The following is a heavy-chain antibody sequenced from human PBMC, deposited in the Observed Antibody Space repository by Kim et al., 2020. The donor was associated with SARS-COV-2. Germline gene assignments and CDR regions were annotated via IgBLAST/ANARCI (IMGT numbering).Heavy chain of an antibody. D-gene: IGHD2-2*01. Sequence: GGSLRLSCAASGFTFSSYAMSWVRQAPGKGLEWVSAISGSGGSTYYADSVKGRFTISRDNSKNTLYLQMNSLRAEDTAVYYCANLDIPDCSSTSCPTRYYYYYGMDVWGQGTTVTVSS. J-gene: IGHJ6*02. CDR3: ANLDIPDCSSTSCPTRYYYYYGMDV. CDR2: ISGSGGST. CDR1: GFTFSSYA. V-gene: IGHV3-23*01.